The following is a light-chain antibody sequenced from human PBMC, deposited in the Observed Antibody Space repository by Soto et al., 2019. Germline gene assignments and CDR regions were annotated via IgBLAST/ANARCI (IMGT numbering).Light chain of an antibody. CDR3: QQSYSTPGT. CDR2: AAS. V-gene: IGKV1-39*01. CDR1: QSISSY. J-gene: IGKJ3*01. Sequence: DIQMTQSPSSLSASVGDRVTITCRASQSISSYLNWYQQKPGKAPKLLIYAASSLQSECPSRFSGSGSGTDFTLTISSLQPEDFATYYCQQSYSTPGTFGPGTKVDIK.